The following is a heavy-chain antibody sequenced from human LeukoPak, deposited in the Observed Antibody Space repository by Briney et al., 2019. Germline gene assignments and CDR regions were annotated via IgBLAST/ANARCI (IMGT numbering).Heavy chain of an antibody. CDR1: GYTFTGYY. Sequence: GASVKVSCKASGYTFTGYYMHWVRQAPGQGLEWMGWINPNSGDTNYAQKFQGWVTMTRDTSISTAHMEVSRLRSDDTAVYYCARCRMTTVNYNWFDPWGQESLVTVSS. J-gene: IGHJ5*02. V-gene: IGHV1-2*04. CDR3: ARCRMTTVNYNWFDP. D-gene: IGHD4-17*01. CDR2: INPNSGDT.